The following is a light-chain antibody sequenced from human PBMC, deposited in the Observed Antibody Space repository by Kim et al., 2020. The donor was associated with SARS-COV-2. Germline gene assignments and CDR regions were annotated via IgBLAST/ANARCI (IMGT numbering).Light chain of an antibody. V-gene: IGLV1-44*01. CDR3: AAWDGSLNGWV. CDR1: SSNIGRAT. J-gene: IGLJ3*02. CDR2: NNN. Sequence: GQRVIISCSGSSSNIGRATVNWYQQLPGTAPTPLIYNNNQRPSGVPDRFSGSKSGTSASLTISGLQSDDEADYYCAAWDGSLNGWVFGGGTQLTVL.